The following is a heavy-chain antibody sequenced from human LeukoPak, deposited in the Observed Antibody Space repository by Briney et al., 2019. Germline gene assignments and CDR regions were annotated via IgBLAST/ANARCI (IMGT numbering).Heavy chain of an antibody. CDR3: AILDRSGWYCIDN. D-gene: IGHD6-19*01. CDR1: GFTFSSYA. Sequence: GGSLRLSCAASGFTFSSYAMHWVRQAPGKGLEWVAVISYDGSNKYYADSVKGRFTISRDNSKNMLYLQMNSLRAEDTAVYYCAILDRSGWYCIDNWGQGTLVTVSS. J-gene: IGHJ4*02. V-gene: IGHV3-30*14. CDR2: ISYDGSNK.